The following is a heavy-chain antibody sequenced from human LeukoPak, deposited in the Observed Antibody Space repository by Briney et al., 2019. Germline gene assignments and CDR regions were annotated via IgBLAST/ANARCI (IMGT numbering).Heavy chain of an antibody. D-gene: IGHD5-18*01. CDR3: ARDFSYGYSDH. CDR2: IGHDGTQT. V-gene: IGHV3-33*01. J-gene: IGHJ4*02. Sequence: GGSLGLSCAASGFTFGVYGMHWVRQAPGKGLDWVATIGHDGTQTWYADSVKGRFTISRDNSKNTLYLQVNGLRAEDTAFYYCARDFSYGYSDHWGQGALVSVSS. CDR1: GFTFGVYG.